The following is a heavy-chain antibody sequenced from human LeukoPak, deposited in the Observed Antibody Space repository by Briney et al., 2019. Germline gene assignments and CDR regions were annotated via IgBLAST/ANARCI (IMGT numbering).Heavy chain of an antibody. CDR2: ITSTTSYV. CDR1: GFTFKSYT. V-gene: IGHV3-21*04. D-gene: IGHD1-26*01. CDR3: AKETVVGATPYDAFDI. J-gene: IGHJ3*02. Sequence: GGSLRLSCAASGFTFKSYTMNWVRQAPGKGLEWVSSITSTTSYVYYADSVMGRFTISRDNARNALYLQMNSLRAEDTAVYYCAKETVVGATPYDAFDIWGQGTMVTVSS.